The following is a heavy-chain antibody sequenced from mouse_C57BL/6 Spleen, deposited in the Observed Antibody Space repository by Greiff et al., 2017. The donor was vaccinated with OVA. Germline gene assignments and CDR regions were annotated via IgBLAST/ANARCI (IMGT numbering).Heavy chain of an antibody. CDR3: ARDYDGYPAWCAY. CDR2: ISYDGSN. D-gene: IGHD2-3*01. V-gene: IGHV3-6*01. CDR1: GYSITSGYY. Sequence: ESGPGLVKPSQSLSLTCSVTGYSITSGYYWNWIRQFPGNKLEWMGYISYDGSNNYNPSLKNRISITRDTSKNQFFLKLNSVTTADTATYYCARDYDGYPAWCAYWGQGTLCTVSA. J-gene: IGHJ3*01.